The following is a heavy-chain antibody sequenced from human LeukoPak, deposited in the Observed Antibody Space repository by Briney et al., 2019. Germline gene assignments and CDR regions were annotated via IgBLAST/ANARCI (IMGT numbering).Heavy chain of an antibody. V-gene: IGHV1-46*01. CDR1: GYTFTSYY. J-gene: IGHJ4*02. D-gene: IGHD3-22*01. Sequence: ASVKVSCKASGYTFTSYYMHWVRQAPGQGLEWMGIINPSGGSTSYAQKFQGRVTMTRDPSTSTVYMELSSLRSEDTAVYYCARDDYDSSGYQLRPLDYWGQGTLVTVSS. CDR3: ARDDYDSSGYQLRPLDY. CDR2: INPSGGST.